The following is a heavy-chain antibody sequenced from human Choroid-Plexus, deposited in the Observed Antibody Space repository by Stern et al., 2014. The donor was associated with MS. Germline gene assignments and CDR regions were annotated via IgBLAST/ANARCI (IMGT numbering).Heavy chain of an antibody. CDR1: GFTFGRCA. CDR2: FSYDGSNK. D-gene: IGHD2/OR15-2a*01. J-gene: IGHJ5*02. CDR3: AKDRQYLTYFFDH. V-gene: IGHV3-30*18. Sequence: VQLVESGGGVVLPGRPLRLPCGASGFTFGRCAMHKVRQVSAKGLQWVAGFSYDGSNKYYADSVKGRFTISRDNSQNTLYMQMSSLRPEDTAVYYCAKDRQYLTYFFDHWGQGSLVTVSS.